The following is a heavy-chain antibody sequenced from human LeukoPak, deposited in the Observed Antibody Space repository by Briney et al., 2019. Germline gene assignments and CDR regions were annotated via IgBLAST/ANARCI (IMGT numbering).Heavy chain of an antibody. D-gene: IGHD6-19*01. CDR3: ATSGEQWLALEY. V-gene: IGHV3-33*01. CDR2: IWHDGGKK. Sequence: GGSLRLSCAASGFTFSDFGMHWVRQAPGKGLEWVAAIWHDGGKKYYADSVKGRFTIARDNPRNTLYLHMDSLRVEDTATYYCATSGEQWLALEYWGQGTLVTVSS. CDR1: GFTFSDFG. J-gene: IGHJ4*02.